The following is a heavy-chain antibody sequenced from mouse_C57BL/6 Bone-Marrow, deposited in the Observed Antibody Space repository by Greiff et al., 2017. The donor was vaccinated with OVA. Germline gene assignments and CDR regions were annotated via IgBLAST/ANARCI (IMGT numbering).Heavy chain of an antibody. CDR2: INPNNGGT. V-gene: IGHV1-26*01. CDR1: GYTFTDYY. J-gene: IGHJ2*01. D-gene: IGHD2-5*01. CDR3: ARPAYYSISYYFDY. Sequence: EVQLQQSGPELVKPWASVKISCKASGYTFTDYYMNWVKQSHGKSLEWIGDINPNNGGTSYKQKFKGKATLTVDKSSSSAYMELRSLASEDSAVYYCARPAYYSISYYFDYWGQGTTLTVSS.